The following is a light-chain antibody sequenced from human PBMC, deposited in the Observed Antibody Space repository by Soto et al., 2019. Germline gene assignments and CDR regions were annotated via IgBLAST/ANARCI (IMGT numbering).Light chain of an antibody. CDR1: SSNIGAGYD. J-gene: IGLJ2*01. V-gene: IGLV1-40*01. CDR2: GNS. Sequence: QSVLTQPPSVSGAPGQRVTISCTGSSSNIGAGYDVHWYQQLPGTAPKLLIYGNSNRPSGVPDRFSGSKSGTSASLAITGLQAEDDADYSCQSHDSSQSGMVFGGGTKLTVL. CDR3: QSHDSSQSGMV.